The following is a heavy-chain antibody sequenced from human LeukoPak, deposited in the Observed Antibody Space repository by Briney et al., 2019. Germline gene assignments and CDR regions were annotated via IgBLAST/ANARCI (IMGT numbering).Heavy chain of an antibody. V-gene: IGHV4-59*01. Sequence: PSETLSLTCTVSGGCISSDYWSWIRQPPGKGLEWIGYIYYSGSTNYNPSLKSRVTISVDTSKNQFSLKLSSVTAADTAVYYCARAGLVGGGFDYWGQGTLVTVSS. J-gene: IGHJ4*02. CDR1: GGCISSDY. CDR2: IYYSGST. D-gene: IGHD3-16*01. CDR3: ARAGLVGGGFDY.